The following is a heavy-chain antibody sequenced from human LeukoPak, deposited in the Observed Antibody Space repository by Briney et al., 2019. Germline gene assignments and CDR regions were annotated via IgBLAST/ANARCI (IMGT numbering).Heavy chain of an antibody. V-gene: IGHV4-4*07. CDR2: IYTSGST. D-gene: IGHD3-3*01. Sequence: PSETLSLTCTVSGGSISSYYWSWIRQPAGKGLEWIGRIYTSGSTNYNPSLKSRVTMSVDTSKNQFSLKLSSVTAADTAVYYCARSEGFLEWLPTGYYMDVWGKGTRVTVSS. CDR1: GGSISSYY. J-gene: IGHJ6*03. CDR3: ARSEGFLEWLPTGYYMDV.